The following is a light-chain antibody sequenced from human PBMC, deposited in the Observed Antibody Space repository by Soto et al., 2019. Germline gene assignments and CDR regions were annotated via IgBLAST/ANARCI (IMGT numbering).Light chain of an antibody. Sequence: QSALTQPPSASGSPGQSVTISCTGTSFDVGGYNYVSWYQQHPGKAPQVLMYEVSKRPSGVPDRFSGSKSGNTASLTVSGLQAEDEADYYCSAYAGSPYLYVFGSGTNVTVL. J-gene: IGLJ1*01. CDR1: SFDVGGYNY. V-gene: IGLV2-8*01. CDR3: SAYAGSPYLYV. CDR2: EVS.